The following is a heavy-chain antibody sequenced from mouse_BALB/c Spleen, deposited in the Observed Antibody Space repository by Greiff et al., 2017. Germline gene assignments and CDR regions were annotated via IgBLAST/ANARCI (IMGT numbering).Heavy chain of an antibody. D-gene: IGHD2-4*01. CDR2: IWAGGST. J-gene: IGHJ4*01. V-gene: IGHV2-9*02. CDR1: GFSLTSYG. CDR3: ARIYYDYDGDYYAMDY. Sequence: VQRVESGPGLVAPSQSLSITCTVSGFSLTSYGVHWVRQPPGKGLEWLGVIWAGGSTNYNSALMSRLSISKDNSKSQVFLKMNSLQTDDTAMYYCARIYYDYDGDYYAMDYWGQGTSVTVSS.